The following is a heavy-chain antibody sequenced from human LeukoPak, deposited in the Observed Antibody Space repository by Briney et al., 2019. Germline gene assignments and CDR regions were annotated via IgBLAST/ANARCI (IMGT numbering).Heavy chain of an antibody. J-gene: IGHJ6*02. D-gene: IGHD3-3*01. CDR1: GGSVSSDTYY. CDR2: IYYRGST. Sequence: SETLSLTCTVPGGSVSSDTYYWSWIRQPPGKGLEWIGYIYYRGSTNYNPSLKSRVTVSVDTSKNHFSLKLTSVTAADTAVHYCARSLSPAVGGKYYYFYGMDVWGQGTTVTVPS. CDR3: ARSLSPAVGGKYYYFYGMDV. V-gene: IGHV4-61*03.